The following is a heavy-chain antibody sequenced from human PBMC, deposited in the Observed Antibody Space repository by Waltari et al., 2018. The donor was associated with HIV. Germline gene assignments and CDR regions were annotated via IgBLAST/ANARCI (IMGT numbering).Heavy chain of an antibody. CDR3: TTGFGGYDDGFDF. CDR2: INYGGTA. CDR1: GFTLHNAW. D-gene: IGHD5-12*01. J-gene: IGHJ3*01. Sequence: EVQLAESGGGLVKPGESLRLSCAASGFTLHNAWMHWFRQAPGKGLEWLGLINYGGTAEYAAPVRGRFTISRDDSKNTLYLQMNSLKIEDTAVYYCTTGFGGYDDGFDFWGQGTMVTVSS. V-gene: IGHV3-15*01.